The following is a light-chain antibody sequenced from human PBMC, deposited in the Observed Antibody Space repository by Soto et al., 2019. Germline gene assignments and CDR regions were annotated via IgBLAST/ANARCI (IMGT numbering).Light chain of an antibody. CDR3: NSYTTMNTYV. CDR1: SSNIGGNS. J-gene: IGLJ1*01. V-gene: IGLV1-51*01. CDR2: DDD. Sequence: QSVMTQPPSVSAAPGQRVTISCSGSSSNIGGNSVSWYQQLPGTAPKLLIYDDDKRPSGIPDRFSGSKSGTSATLGITGFQTGDEADYYCNSYTTMNTYVFGTGTKLTVL.